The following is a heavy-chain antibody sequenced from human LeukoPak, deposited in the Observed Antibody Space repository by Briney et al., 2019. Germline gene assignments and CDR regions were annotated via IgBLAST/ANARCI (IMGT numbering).Heavy chain of an antibody. CDR2: IYYSGST. CDR3: VRGIYSSGYYYYFDS. CDR1: GGSINTYY. Sequence: SETLSLTCTVSGGSINTYYCSWIRQPPGKGLESIGYIYYSGSTNYNPSLKSRVTISVYTSKNQFSLKLNSVTAADTAVYYCVRGIYSSGYYYYFDSWGQGTLVTVSS. V-gene: IGHV4-59*01. D-gene: IGHD3-22*01. J-gene: IGHJ4*02.